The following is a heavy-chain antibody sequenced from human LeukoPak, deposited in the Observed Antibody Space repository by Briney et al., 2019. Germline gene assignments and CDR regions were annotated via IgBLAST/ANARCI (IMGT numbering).Heavy chain of an antibody. V-gene: IGHV3-9*01. CDR2: ISWNSGSI. CDR3: AKLSGQYQLSDF. CDR1: GFTFDDYA. J-gene: IGHJ4*02. Sequence: PGGSLRLSCAASGFTFDDYAMHWVRQAPGKGPEWVSGISWNSGSIGYADSVKGRFTISRDNAKNSLYLQMNSLRAEDTAVYFCAKLSGQYQLSDFWGQGTLVTVSS. D-gene: IGHD2-2*01.